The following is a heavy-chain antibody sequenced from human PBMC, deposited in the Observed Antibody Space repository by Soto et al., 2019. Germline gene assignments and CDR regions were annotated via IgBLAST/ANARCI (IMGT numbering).Heavy chain of an antibody. CDR2: IFYTGNT. CDR1: GGSVSIGDYS. CDR3: ARDWELRRMDV. Sequence: SETLSLTCTVSGGSVSIGDYSWTWIRQPPGKGLEWIGYIFYTGNTNYSPSLKSRVTTSVDRSRNQFSLRLSSVTAADTAVYYCARDWELRRMDVWGQGTTVTVSS. V-gene: IGHV4-61*08. J-gene: IGHJ6*02. D-gene: IGHD1-7*01.